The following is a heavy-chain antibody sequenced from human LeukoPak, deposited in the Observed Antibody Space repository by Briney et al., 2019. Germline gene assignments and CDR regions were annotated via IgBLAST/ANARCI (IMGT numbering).Heavy chain of an antibody. D-gene: IGHD2-21*02. CDR3: ARATMTDIVLDY. CDR2: ISSSGSTI. V-gene: IGHV3-48*03. CDR1: GFTFSSYE. J-gene: IGHJ4*02. Sequence: GGSLRLSCAASGFTFSSYEMNWVRQAPGKGLEWVSYISSSGSTIYYADSVKGRFTISRDNAKNSLYLQMNSLRAEDTAVYYCARATMTDIVLDYWGQGTLVTVSS.